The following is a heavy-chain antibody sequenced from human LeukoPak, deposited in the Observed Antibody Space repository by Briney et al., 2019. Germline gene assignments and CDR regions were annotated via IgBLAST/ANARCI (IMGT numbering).Heavy chain of an antibody. CDR1: GFTFSSYA. CDR2: ISGSGGTT. V-gene: IGHV3-23*01. D-gene: IGHD3-22*01. Sequence: PGGSLRLSCAASGFTFSSYAMSWVRHAPGKGLEWVSGISGSGGTTYYADSVKGRFTISRDNSKNSLSLQVSSLRAEDTAVYYCAKTNGYYSDWGQGTLVTVSS. J-gene: IGHJ4*02. CDR3: AKTNGYYSD.